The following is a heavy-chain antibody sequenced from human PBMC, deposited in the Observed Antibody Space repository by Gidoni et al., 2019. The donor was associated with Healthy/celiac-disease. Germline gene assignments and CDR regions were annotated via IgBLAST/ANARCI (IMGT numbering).Heavy chain of an antibody. CDR1: SSYY. D-gene: IGHD6-19*01. Sequence: SSYYWGWIRQPPGKGLEWIGSIYYSGSTYYNPSLKSRVTISVDTSKNQFSLKLSSVTAADTAVYYCARTLSRGLDYWGQGTLVTVSS. CDR2: IYYSGST. J-gene: IGHJ4*02. V-gene: IGHV4-39*07. CDR3: ARTLSRGLDY.